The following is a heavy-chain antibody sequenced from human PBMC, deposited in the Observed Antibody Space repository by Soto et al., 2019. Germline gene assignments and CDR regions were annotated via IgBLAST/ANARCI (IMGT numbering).Heavy chain of an antibody. V-gene: IGHV1-69*13. Sequence: SVKVSCKASGGTFSSYAISWVRQAPGQGLEWMGGIIPIFGTANYAQKFQGRVTITAAESTSTAYMELSSLRSEDTAVYYCARELRGYSYGWRYFDYWGQGTLVTVSS. CDR3: ARELRGYSYGWRYFDY. D-gene: IGHD5-18*01. CDR2: IIPIFGTA. J-gene: IGHJ4*02. CDR1: GGTFSSYA.